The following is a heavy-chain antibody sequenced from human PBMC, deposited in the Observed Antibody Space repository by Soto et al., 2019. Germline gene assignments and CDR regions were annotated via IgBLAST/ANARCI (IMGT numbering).Heavy chain of an antibody. Sequence: SMRLYYTASGFPFSSYSLRWVRHTPGPGLERVSDISLTXSTLWYADSVKCRFVISRDNAKNSLYLQMNSLRAEDTALYYCAKDAQEPPYYYYGMDVWGHGTTVTVSS. CDR1: GFPFSSYS. D-gene: IGHD1-26*01. CDR2: ISLTXSTL. CDR3: AKDAQEPPYYYYGMDV. J-gene: IGHJ6*02. V-gene: IGHV3-9*01.